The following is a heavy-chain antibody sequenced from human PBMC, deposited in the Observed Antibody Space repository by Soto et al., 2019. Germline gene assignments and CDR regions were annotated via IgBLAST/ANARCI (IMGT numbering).Heavy chain of an antibody. D-gene: IGHD1-1*01. V-gene: IGHV3-23*01. CDR3: ANPIPKTGTTFGF. CDR1: GFTFSNFA. J-gene: IGHJ4*02. Sequence: GGSLRLSCVASGFTFSNFAMAWVRQAPGEGLEWVSAISGSGDDTFYADSMKGRFTISRDNSKDTLYLQINSLRAEDTAVYYYANPIPKTGTTFGFWCQGTLVTVSS. CDR2: ISGSGDDT.